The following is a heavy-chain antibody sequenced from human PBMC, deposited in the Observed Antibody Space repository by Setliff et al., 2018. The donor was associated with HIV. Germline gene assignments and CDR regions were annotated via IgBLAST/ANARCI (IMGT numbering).Heavy chain of an antibody. CDR2: IYIRGGT. CDR3: ARHDFWSGYHNWFDP. J-gene: IGHJ5*02. V-gene: IGHV4-61*02. Sequence: PSETLSLTCTVSGVSISSDDYFWTWIRQPAGKGLEWIGRIYIRGGTSYSPSLKSRATISLDTSKNQFSLMLTSVTAADTAMYYCARHDFWSGYHNWFDPWGQGTLVTVSS. D-gene: IGHD3-3*01. CDR1: GVSISSDDYF.